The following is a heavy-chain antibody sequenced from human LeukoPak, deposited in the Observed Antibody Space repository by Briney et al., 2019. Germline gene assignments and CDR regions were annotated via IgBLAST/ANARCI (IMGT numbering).Heavy chain of an antibody. CDR2: ISGGGGTT. V-gene: IGHV3-23*01. CDR3: AKDRRPNDAIDI. J-gene: IGHJ3*02. CDR1: GFTFSSCG. Sequence: QPGGSLGLSCAASGFTFSSCGMNWVRRGPGMGREWGSSISGGGGTTNYADSVKGRFTISRHNSKNTLYLQMSSLRGEDTAVYYCAKDRRPNDAIDIWGRGTMVTVSS.